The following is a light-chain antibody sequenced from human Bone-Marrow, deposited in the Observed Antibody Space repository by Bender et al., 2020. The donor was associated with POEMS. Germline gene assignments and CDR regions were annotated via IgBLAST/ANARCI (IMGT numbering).Light chain of an antibody. CDR1: STDVGAHNL. J-gene: IGLJ3*02. Sequence: QSALAQPASVSGSPGQSITISCTGTSTDVGAHNLVSWYQQQPGKAPRLLLYEVYKRPSGVSDRFSGSKSDNTASLTVSGLQAEDEADYYCSSYAGSYSRVFGGGTKLTVL. CDR2: EVY. CDR3: SSYAGSYSRV. V-gene: IGLV2-23*02.